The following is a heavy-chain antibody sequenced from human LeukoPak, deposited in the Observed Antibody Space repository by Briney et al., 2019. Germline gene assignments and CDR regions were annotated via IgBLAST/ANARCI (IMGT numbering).Heavy chain of an antibody. CDR1: GLTFGSYT. J-gene: IGHJ4*02. D-gene: IGHD3-16*01. Sequence: RSGGSLRLSCAASGLTFGSYTMSWVRQAPGKGLEWVSGITATGSRTYYADSVKGRFTISRDSSKNTLYLQLNSLRVDDTAVYYCATSMGGGNIDYWGQGTLVTVSS. CDR2: ITATGSRT. V-gene: IGHV3-23*01. CDR3: ATSMGGGNIDY.